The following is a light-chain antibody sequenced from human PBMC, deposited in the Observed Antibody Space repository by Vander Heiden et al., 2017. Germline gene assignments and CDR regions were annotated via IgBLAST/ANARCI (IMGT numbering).Light chain of an antibody. Sequence: QSALTPPRSVSVSPGQSVTISCTGTSSDVGGYNYVSWYQQHPGKAPKLMIYDVSKRPAGVSDRFSGSKSGNTASLTISGLQAEDEADYYCCSYACSLGVVFGGGTKLTVL. CDR2: DVS. CDR1: SSDVGGYNY. V-gene: IGLV2-11*01. CDR3: CSYACSLGVV. J-gene: IGLJ2*01.